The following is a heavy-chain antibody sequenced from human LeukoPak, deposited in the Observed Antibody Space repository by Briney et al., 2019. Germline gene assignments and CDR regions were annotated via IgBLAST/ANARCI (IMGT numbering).Heavy chain of an antibody. CDR3: ARVGGMTTINNAAFDI. Sequence: SETLSLTCSVAGGSINSDYWNWIRQPPGKGLEWIGYIYHSGSTNYNPSLKSRVTISIDKSKKQFSLKLISVTAADTAIYYCARVGGMTTINNAAFDIWGQGTMVTVSS. CDR2: IYHSGST. D-gene: IGHD4-4*01. V-gene: IGHV4-59*01. J-gene: IGHJ3*02. CDR1: GGSINSDY.